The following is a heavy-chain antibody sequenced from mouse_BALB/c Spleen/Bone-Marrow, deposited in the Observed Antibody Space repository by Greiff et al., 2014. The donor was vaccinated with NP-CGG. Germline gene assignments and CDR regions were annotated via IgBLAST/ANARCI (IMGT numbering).Heavy chain of an antibody. CDR1: GYTFTSYY. Sequence: QVQLQQPGPELVKPGASVRISCKASGYTFTSYYIHWVKQRPGQGLEWIGWIYPGNVNTKYNEKFKGKATLTADKSSSTAYMQLSSLTSEDSAVYFCARYGSSYYFDYWGQGTTLTVSS. CDR3: ARYGSSYYFDY. J-gene: IGHJ2*01. V-gene: IGHV1S56*01. CDR2: IYPGNVNT. D-gene: IGHD1-1*01.